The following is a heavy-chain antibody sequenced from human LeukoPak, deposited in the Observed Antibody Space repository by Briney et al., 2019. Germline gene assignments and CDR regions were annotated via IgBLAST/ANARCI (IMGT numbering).Heavy chain of an antibody. CDR3: ARPLYGDNSYFDY. D-gene: IGHD4-23*01. CDR2: IFYSGRT. J-gene: IGHJ4*02. V-gene: IGHV4-39*01. Sequence: SETLSLTCTVSGGSISSSSYYWGWIRQPPKKGLEWIGSIFYSGRTYYNPSLKSRVTISVDTSKNQFSLKLSSVTAADTAVYYCARPLYGDNSYFDYWGQGTLVTVSS. CDR1: GGSISSSSYY.